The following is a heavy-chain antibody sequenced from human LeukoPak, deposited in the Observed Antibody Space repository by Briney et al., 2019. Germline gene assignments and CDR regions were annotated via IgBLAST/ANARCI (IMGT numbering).Heavy chain of an antibody. CDR3: AKGYYDYVWGSYYFDY. J-gene: IGHJ4*02. CDR1: GFTFSSYA. V-gene: IGHV3-23*01. Sequence: GGSLRLSCAASGFTFSSYAMSWVRQAPGKGLEWVSAISGSGGSTYYADSVKGRFTISRDNSRDTLYLQMNSLRAEGTAVYYCAKGYYDYVWGSYYFDYWGQGTLVTVSS. D-gene: IGHD3-16*01. CDR2: ISGSGGST.